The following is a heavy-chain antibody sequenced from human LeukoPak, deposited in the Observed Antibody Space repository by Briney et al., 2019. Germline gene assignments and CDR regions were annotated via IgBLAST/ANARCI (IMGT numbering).Heavy chain of an antibody. CDR3: ARAGVEYSYGNWFDP. CDR1: GFTFSRYS. V-gene: IGHV3-30-3*01. D-gene: IGHD5-18*01. J-gene: IGHJ5*02. Sequence: GRSLRLSWAAAGFTFSRYSMHWVRQAPGKGRGWVAVISYDVSNKSYADSGKGRFTISRANSKNTMYLQMNRMRAEDTAVYYCARAGVEYSYGNWFDPWGQGTLVTVSS. CDR2: ISYDVSNK.